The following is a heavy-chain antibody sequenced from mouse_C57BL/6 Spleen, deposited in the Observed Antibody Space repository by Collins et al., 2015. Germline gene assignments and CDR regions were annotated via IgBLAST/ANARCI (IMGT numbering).Heavy chain of an antibody. CDR3: ARSGYSNHGGFAY. D-gene: IGHD2-5*01. Sequence: QVQLQQPGAELVKPGASVKMSCKASGYTFTSYWITWVKQRPGQGLEWIGDIYPGSGSTNYNEKFKSKATLTVDTSSSTAYMQLSSLTSEDSAVYYCARSGYSNHGGFAYWGQGTLATVSA. CDR1: GYTFTSYW. CDR2: IYPGSGST. J-gene: IGHJ3*01. V-gene: IGHV1-55*01.